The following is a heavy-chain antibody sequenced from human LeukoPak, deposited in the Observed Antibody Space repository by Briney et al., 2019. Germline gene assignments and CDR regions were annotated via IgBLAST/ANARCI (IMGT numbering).Heavy chain of an antibody. CDR3: AREYYGSFGEKSEIIDD. V-gene: IGHV1-2*02. Sequence: ASVKVSCKASGYTFTGYYMHWVRQAPGQGLEGMGWINPNSGCTNCPYKFHGDDTMTRETPISTGYMEQGRLRSDYTAVYYCAREYYGSFGEKSEIIDDWGQGTMVTVSS. J-gene: IGHJ4*02. D-gene: IGHD3-10*01. CDR1: GYTFTGYY. CDR2: INPNSGCT.